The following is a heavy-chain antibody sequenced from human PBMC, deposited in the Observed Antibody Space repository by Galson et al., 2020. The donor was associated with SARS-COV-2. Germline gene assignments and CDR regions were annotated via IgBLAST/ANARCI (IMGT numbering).Heavy chain of an antibody. V-gene: IGHV1-18*01. CDR1: GYTFTSYG. Sequence: GESLKISCKASGYTFTSYGISWVRQAPGQGLEWMGWISAYNGNTNYAQKLQGRVTMTTDTSTSTAYMELRSLRSDDTAVYYCARARRGPSKDIVVVPAAAPDPDFDYWGQGTLVTVSS. J-gene: IGHJ4*02. D-gene: IGHD2-2*01. CDR3: ARARRGPSKDIVVVPAAAPDPDFDY. CDR2: ISAYNGNT.